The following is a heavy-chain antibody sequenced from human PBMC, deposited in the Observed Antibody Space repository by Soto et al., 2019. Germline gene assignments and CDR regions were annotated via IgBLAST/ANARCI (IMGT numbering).Heavy chain of an antibody. V-gene: IGHV3-48*03. CDR2: ISISGTII. Sequence: GGSLRLSCEGSGSIFSDYEMNWVRQVPGKGLEWISYISISGTIIHYADSVKGRFTISRDNAKNSVYLQMNSLRVEDTAIYYCAREGGFDWFYPWGQGTLVTVSS. CDR1: GSIFSDYE. J-gene: IGHJ5*02. CDR3: AREGGFDWFYP.